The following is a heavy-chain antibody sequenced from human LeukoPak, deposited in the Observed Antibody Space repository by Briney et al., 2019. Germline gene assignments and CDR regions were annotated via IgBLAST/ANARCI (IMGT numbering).Heavy chain of an antibody. Sequence: SEALSLTCAVYGGSFSGYYWSWIRQPPGKGLEWIGEINHGGSTHCNPSLKSRVTISVDTSKNQFSLKLSSVTAADTAVYYCARGGVTMVRGVISWGQGTLVTVSS. V-gene: IGHV4-34*01. D-gene: IGHD3-10*01. CDR3: ARGGVTMVRGVIS. CDR1: GGSFSGYY. J-gene: IGHJ4*02. CDR2: INHGGST.